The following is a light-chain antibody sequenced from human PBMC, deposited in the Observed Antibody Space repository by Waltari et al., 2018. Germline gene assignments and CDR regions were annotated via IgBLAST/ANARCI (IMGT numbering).Light chain of an antibody. Sequence: FMLTQPHSVSESPGKTVTISCTRSSGNIATNYVQWYQQRPGSAPTKVIYEDNQRPSGVPDRFSGSIDSSSNSASLISGLKAEDEADYYCQSFDSSHVVFGGGTKLTVL. CDR2: EDN. CDR1: SGNIATNY. CDR3: QSFDSSHVV. V-gene: IGLV6-57*03. J-gene: IGLJ2*01.